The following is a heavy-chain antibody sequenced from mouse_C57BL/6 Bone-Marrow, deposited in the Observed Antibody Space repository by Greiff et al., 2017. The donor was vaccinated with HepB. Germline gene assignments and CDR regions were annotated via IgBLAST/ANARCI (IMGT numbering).Heavy chain of an antibody. V-gene: IGHV6-3*01. J-gene: IGHJ3*01. CDR1: GFTFSNYW. D-gene: IGHD2-4*01. CDR3: TDDYDGEVPFAY. Sequence: EVKVEESGGGLVQPGGSMKLSCVASGFTFSNYWMNWVRQSPEKGLEWVAQIRLKSDNYATHYAESVKGRFTISRDDSKSSVYLQMNNLRAEDTGIYYCTDDYDGEVPFAYWGQGTLVTVSA. CDR2: IRLKSDNYAT.